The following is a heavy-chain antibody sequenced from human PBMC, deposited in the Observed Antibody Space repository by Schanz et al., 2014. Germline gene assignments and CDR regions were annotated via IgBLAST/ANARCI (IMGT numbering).Heavy chain of an antibody. CDR3: AKDFVPLVQQLIRSGGAHLDH. V-gene: IGHV3-30*18. CDR2: ISYDGSDK. J-gene: IGHJ4*02. D-gene: IGHD6-13*01. Sequence: QVQLVESGGGVVQPGRSVRLSCAASGFTFSNYGLVWVRQAPGKGLEWLAVISYDGSDKFHADSVKGRFTISRDNSKNTLYLQMNSLRVEDTAVYYCAKDFVPLVQQLIRSGGAHLDHWGQGTLVTVSS. CDR1: GFTFSNYG.